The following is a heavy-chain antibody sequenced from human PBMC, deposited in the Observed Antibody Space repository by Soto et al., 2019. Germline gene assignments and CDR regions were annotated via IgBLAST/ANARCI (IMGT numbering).Heavy chain of an antibody. CDR1: GLTFRNDW. D-gene: IGHD5-18*01. Sequence: SLRLSCAGSGLTFRNDWLTWVRQAPGKGLEWVANINQDGSERYYVDSVRGRFTISRDNVENSLYLQLNSLRPEDTAVYYCAVYGYGVSAAASWGQGTLVTVSS. J-gene: IGHJ5*02. CDR2: INQDGSER. V-gene: IGHV3-7*03. CDR3: AVYGYGVSAAAS.